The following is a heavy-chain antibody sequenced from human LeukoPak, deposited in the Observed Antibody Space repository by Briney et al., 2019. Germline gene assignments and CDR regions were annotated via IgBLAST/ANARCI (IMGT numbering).Heavy chain of an antibody. Sequence: GASVKVSCKVSGYTLTELAMHWVRQAPGKGIEWMGGFDSEDGETIYAQKFQGRVSMTEDTSTDTAYMELSSLRSEATAVYYCATVSRGYYDSSGYPFDYWGQGTLVTVSS. V-gene: IGHV1-24*01. J-gene: IGHJ4*02. D-gene: IGHD3-22*01. CDR1: GYTLTELA. CDR2: FDSEDGET. CDR3: ATVSRGYYDSSGYPFDY.